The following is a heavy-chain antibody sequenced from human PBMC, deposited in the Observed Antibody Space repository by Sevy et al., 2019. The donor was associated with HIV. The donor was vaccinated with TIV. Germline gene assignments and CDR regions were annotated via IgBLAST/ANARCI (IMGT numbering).Heavy chain of an antibody. CDR3: ARRVYDSSGYPQYYFDY. Sequence: GESLKISCKGSGYRFTSYWIAWVRQMPGKGLEWMGIIYPGDSDIRYSPSLQGQVTISVDKSISTVYLQWSSLEASETAMYFCARRVYDSSGYPQYYFDYWGQGTLVTVSS. CDR2: IYPGDSDI. CDR1: GYRFTSYW. V-gene: IGHV5-51*01. J-gene: IGHJ4*02. D-gene: IGHD3-22*01.